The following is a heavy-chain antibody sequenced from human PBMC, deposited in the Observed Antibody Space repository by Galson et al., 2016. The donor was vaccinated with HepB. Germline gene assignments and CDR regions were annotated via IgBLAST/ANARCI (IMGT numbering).Heavy chain of an antibody. CDR1: GFTFRSYT. D-gene: IGHD2-15*01. J-gene: IGHJ4*02. V-gene: IGHV3-23*01. Sequence: SLRLSCAASGFTFRSYTVNWVRQTPGKGLEWVSAISGSGSSTYYADSVKGRFTISRDNSKNTLYLQLNSLRAEDTAVYYCAKDGGYCSDATCYYRNSWGQGTLVTVSS. CDR2: ISGSGSST. CDR3: AKDGGYCSDATCYYRNS.